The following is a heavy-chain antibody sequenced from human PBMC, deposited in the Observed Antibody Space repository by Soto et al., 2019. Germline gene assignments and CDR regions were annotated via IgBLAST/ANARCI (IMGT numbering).Heavy chain of an antibody. CDR3: ARTDRDFYGLDV. V-gene: IGHV3-13*05. J-gene: IGHJ6*04. CDR1: GFTFRNYD. CDR2: ISAAGDP. Sequence: EVQLVESGGGLVQPGGSLRLSCEASGFTFRNYDMHWVRQGTGKGLEWVSGISAAGDPDYADSVEGRFTISRENAQNSFFLQMTSLRVGDSAVYYGARTDRDFYGLDVWGEWTTVIVSS.